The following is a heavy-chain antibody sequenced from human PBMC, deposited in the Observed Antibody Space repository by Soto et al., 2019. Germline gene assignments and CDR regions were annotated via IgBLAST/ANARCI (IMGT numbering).Heavy chain of an antibody. V-gene: IGHV3-33*01. J-gene: IGHJ6*03. CDR2: IWYDGSNK. CDR3: ARRLITGINYYYYYMDV. CDR1: GFTFSSYG. Sequence: GGSLRLSCAASGFTFSSYGMHWVRQAPGKGLEWVAVIWYDGSNKYYADSVKGRFTISRDNSKNTLYLQMNSLRAEDTAVYYCARRLITGINYYYYYMDVWGKGTTVTVSS. D-gene: IGHD1-20*01.